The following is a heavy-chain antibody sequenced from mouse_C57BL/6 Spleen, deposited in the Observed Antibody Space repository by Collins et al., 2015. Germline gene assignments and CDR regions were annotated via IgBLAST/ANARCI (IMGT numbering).Heavy chain of an antibody. Sequence: VSGYTFTDHTIHWMKQRPEQGLEWIGYIYPRDGSTKYNEKFKGKATLTADKSSSTAYMQLNSLTSEDSAVYFCATYYYGSSSRDWYFDVWGTGTTVTVSS. CDR1: GYTFTDHT. CDR3: ATYYYGSSSRDWYFDV. D-gene: IGHD1-1*01. J-gene: IGHJ1*03. CDR2: IYPRDGST. V-gene: IGHV1-78*01.